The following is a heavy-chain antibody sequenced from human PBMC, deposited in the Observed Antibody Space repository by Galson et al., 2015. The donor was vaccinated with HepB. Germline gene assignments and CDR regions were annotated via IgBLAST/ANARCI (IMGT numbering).Heavy chain of an antibody. CDR1: GFTFSSYG. D-gene: IGHD1-1*01. V-gene: IGHV3-30*18. J-gene: IGHJ6*02. Sequence: SLRLSCAASGFTFSSYGMHWVRQAPGKGLEWVAVISYDGSNKYYADSVKGRFTISRDNSKNTLYLQMNSLRAEDTAVYYCAKDQSGLERPPHYYYYGMDVWGQGTTVTVSS. CDR2: ISYDGSNK. CDR3: AKDQSGLERPPHYYYYGMDV.